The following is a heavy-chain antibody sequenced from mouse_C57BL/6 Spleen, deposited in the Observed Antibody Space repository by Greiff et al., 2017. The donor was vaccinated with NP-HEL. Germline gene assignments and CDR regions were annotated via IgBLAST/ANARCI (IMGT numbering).Heavy chain of an antibody. CDR2: IYPRSGNT. J-gene: IGHJ4*01. D-gene: IGHD2-5*01. CDR1: GYTFTSYG. V-gene: IGHV1-81*01. CDR3: ARRYSNYKARDY. Sequence: QVQLQQSGAELARPGASVKLSCKASGYTFTSYGISWVKQRPGQGLEWIGEIYPRSGNTYYNEKFKGKATLTADKSSSTAYMELRSLTSEDSAVYFCARRYSNYKARDYWGQGTSVTVSS.